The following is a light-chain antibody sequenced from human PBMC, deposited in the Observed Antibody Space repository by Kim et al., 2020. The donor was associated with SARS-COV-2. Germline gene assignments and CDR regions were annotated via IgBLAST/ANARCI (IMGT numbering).Light chain of an antibody. V-gene: IGLV2-14*04. CDR1: SSDVGGYIH. Sequence: QSSHISCTGTSSDVGGYIHVSWYQQHPGKAPKLIIYDVSKRPSGASDRFSGSKSANTASLTISGLQAEDEAEYYCASFTSSTTWVFGGGTQLTVL. CDR2: DVS. J-gene: IGLJ3*02. CDR3: ASFTSSTTWV.